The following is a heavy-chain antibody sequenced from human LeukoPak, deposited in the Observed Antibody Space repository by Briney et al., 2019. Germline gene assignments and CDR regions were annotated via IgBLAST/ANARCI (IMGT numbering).Heavy chain of an antibody. CDR1: GFTFSTYA. CDR3: AKTHTSSWYSNDF. J-gene: IGHJ4*02. D-gene: IGHD6-13*01. CDR2: ILSSGAGT. V-gene: IGHV3-23*01. Sequence: GRSLRLSCAAAGFTFSTYAMTWVSQDPGKGLEWVSSILSSGAGTYYADSVKGRFTISRDNSKNTLFLQLNSLRAEDTAVYYCAKTHTSSWYSNDFWGQGTLVTVSS.